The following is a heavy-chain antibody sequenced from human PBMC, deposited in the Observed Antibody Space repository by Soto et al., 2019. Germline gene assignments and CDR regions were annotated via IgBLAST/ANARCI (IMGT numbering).Heavy chain of an antibody. V-gene: IGHV4-30-4*01. CDR1: GGSISSGDYY. Sequence: SETLSLTCTVSGGSISSGDYYWSWIRQPPGKGLEWIGYIYYSGSTYYNPSLKSRVTISVDTSKNQFSLKLSSVTAADTAVCYCARVGMATMVSDYWGQGTLVTVSS. CDR2: IYYSGST. CDR3: ARVGMATMVSDY. J-gene: IGHJ4*02. D-gene: IGHD3-10*01.